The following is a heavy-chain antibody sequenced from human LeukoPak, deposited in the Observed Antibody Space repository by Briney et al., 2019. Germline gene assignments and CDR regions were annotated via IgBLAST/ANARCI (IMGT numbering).Heavy chain of an antibody. V-gene: IGHV1-18*01. CDR3: ARTDSSGYYYVSEGDAFDI. CDR2: ISAYNGNT. J-gene: IGHJ3*02. Sequence: SVKVSCKASGYTFTSYGISWVRQAPGQGLEWMGWISAYNGNTNYAQKLQGRVTMTTDTSTSTAYMELRSLRSDDTAVYYCARTDSSGYYYVSEGDAFDIWGQGTTVTISS. CDR1: GYTFTSYG. D-gene: IGHD3-22*01.